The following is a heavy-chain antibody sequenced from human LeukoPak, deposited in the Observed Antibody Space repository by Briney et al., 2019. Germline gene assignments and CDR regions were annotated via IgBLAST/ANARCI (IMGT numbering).Heavy chain of an antibody. J-gene: IGHJ4*02. CDR3: ASAGRDFVRGVV. V-gene: IGHV3-74*01. CDR1: GSSFSIYW. D-gene: IGHD3-10*01. CDR2: INPDGSSK. Sequence: PGGSLRLSCAASGSSFSIYWMHWVRQAPGKGLLWVSRINPDGSSKTYADSVEGRFTISRDNAKNTLYLQMNSLRVEDTAVYYCASAGRDFVRGVVWGQGALVTVSS.